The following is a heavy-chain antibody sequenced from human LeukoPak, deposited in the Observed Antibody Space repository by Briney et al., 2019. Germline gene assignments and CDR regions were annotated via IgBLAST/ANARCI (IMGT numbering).Heavy chain of an antibody. V-gene: IGHV1-2*02. Sequence: ASVKVSCKASGYTSTVFYIHGVRRAPGKGFEWMEWITHKSETTKFAPKIQGRVTSTRDTSNTTAYMELSNLTSDDTAVYYCVSWAGGNSDVASFDDGGQGTLVSASS. D-gene: IGHD2-21*01. J-gene: IGHJ4*02. CDR3: VSWAGGNSDVASFDD. CDR2: ITHKSETT. CDR1: GYTSTVFY.